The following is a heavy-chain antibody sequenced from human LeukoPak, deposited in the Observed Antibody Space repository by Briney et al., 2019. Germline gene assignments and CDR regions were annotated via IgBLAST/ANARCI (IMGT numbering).Heavy chain of an antibody. CDR3: TTDRYYDAAYTT. Sequence: GGSLRLSCCAWGLTFSNAWMSWVRQAPGKGLEWVGRIKSKTDGGTTDYAAPVKGRFTISRDDSKTTVYLRMNSLKTEDTAVYYCTTDRYYDAAYTTWGQGTLVTVSS. CDR2: IKSKTDGGTT. V-gene: IGHV3-15*01. J-gene: IGHJ4*02. D-gene: IGHD3-22*01. CDR1: GLTFSNAW.